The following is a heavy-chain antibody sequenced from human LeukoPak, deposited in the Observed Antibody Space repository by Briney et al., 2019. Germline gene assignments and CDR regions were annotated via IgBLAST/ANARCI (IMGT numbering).Heavy chain of an antibody. CDR3: ARDGARVGGANWFDP. D-gene: IGHD1-26*01. V-gene: IGHV3-21*01. Sequence: GGSLRLSCAASGFTFSSYSMNWVRQAPGKGLEWVSSISSSSYIYYADSVKGRFTISRDNAKNSLYLQMNSLRAEDTAVYYCARDGARVGGANWFDPWGQGTLVTVSS. CDR2: ISSSSYI. CDR1: GFTFSSYS. J-gene: IGHJ5*02.